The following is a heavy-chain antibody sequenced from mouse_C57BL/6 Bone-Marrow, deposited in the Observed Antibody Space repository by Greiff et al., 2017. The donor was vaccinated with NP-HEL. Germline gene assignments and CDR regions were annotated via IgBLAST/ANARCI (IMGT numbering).Heavy chain of an antibody. CDR2: IDPETGGT. V-gene: IGHV1-15*01. CDR1: GYTFTDYE. CDR3: TRQLRLRYFDY. Sequence: QVQLQQSGAELVRPGASVTLSCKASGYTFTDYEMHWVKQTPVHGLEWIGAIDPETGGTAYNQKFKGKAILTADKSSSTAYMELRSLTSEDSAVYYCTRQLRLRYFDYWGQGTTLTVSS. D-gene: IGHD3-2*02. J-gene: IGHJ2*01.